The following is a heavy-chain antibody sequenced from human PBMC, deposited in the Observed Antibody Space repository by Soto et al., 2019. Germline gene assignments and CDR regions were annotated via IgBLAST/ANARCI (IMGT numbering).Heavy chain of an antibody. CDR3: AREGAGFDY. J-gene: IGHJ4*02. V-gene: IGHV1-69*08. CDR2: IIPILGIA. D-gene: IGHD6-19*01. CDR1: GGTFSSYT. Sequence: QVQLVQSGAEVKKPGSSVKVSCKASGGTFSSYTISWVRQAPGQGLEWMGRIIPILGIANYAQKFQGRVTNTADKTTSPAYKGVGSLGSEDTAVYLCAREGAGFDYWGQGTLVTVSS.